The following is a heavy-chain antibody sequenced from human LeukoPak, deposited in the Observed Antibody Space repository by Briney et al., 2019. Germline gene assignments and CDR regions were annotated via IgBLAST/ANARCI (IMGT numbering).Heavy chain of an antibody. J-gene: IGHJ6*02. Sequence: SETLSLTCTVSGDSINNYYWSWIRQPPGKGLEWVGYIYYSGSTNYSPSLKSRVTISIDTSKNQSSLRLKSVTAADTAVYYCARVDGTAFYSMDVWGQGTTVAVSS. V-gene: IGHV4-59*01. D-gene: IGHD2-21*01. CDR1: GDSINNYY. CDR3: ARVDGTAFYSMDV. CDR2: IYYSGST.